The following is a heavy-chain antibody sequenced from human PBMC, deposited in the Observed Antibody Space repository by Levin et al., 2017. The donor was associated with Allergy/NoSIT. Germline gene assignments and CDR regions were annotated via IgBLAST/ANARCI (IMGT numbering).Heavy chain of an antibody. D-gene: IGHD5-24*01. CDR1: GGSISSGDYY. Sequence: SETLSLTCTVSGGSISSGDYYWSWIRQPPGKGLEWIGYIYYSGSTYYNPSLKSRVTISVDTSKNRFSLKLSSVTAADTAVYYCARIKRRDGYNWDYWGQGTLVTVSS. CDR3: ARIKRRDGYNWDY. J-gene: IGHJ4*02. CDR2: IYYSGST. V-gene: IGHV4-30-4*01.